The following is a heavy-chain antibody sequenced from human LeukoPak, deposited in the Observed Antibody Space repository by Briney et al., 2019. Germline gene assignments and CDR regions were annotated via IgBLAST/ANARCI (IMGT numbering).Heavy chain of an antibody. CDR1: GFPFTNYW. V-gene: IGHV4-59*12. CDR2: VYYTGVT. D-gene: IGHD4-23*01. Sequence: GSLRLSCAVSGFPFTNYWISWVRQPPGKGLEWIGSVYYTGVTSTNPFFRSRMSISVDTSKNQFSLNLTSVTAADAAVYYCARERSSSGGHNWFDPWGQGTLVTVSS. J-gene: IGHJ5*02. CDR3: ARERSSSGGHNWFDP.